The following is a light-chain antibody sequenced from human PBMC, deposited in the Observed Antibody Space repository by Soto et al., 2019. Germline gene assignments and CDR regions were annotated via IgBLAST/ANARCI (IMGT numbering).Light chain of an antibody. CDR3: QQYGSSPLT. Sequence: TLSFSPGERATLSCRASRSVSSTYLAWYQQKPGQAPSLLIYGASRRATGTPDRFSGSGSGTDFTLTISRLEPEDFAVYYCQQYGSSPLTFGGGTKVDIK. J-gene: IGKJ4*01. CDR1: RSVSSTY. V-gene: IGKV3-20*01. CDR2: GAS.